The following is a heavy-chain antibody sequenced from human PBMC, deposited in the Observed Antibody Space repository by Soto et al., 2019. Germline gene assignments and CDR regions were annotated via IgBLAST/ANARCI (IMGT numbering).Heavy chain of an antibody. Sequence: SETPSLTCTVSGDSIGGVGYWSWIRQFPGRGLEWIGCISSSGSTYYNPALNNRISLSLDTSQNQFSLKLLSVTAADTAIYYCARSGVTGIVIPSHWFDPWGQGTLVTVSS. V-gene: IGHV4-31*03. CDR1: GDSIGGVGY. J-gene: IGHJ5*02. D-gene: IGHD2-21*02. CDR2: ISSSGST. CDR3: ARSGVTGIVIPSHWFDP.